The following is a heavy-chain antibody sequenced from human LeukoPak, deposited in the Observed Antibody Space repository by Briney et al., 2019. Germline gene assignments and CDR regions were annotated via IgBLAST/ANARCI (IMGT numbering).Heavy chain of an antibody. V-gene: IGHV3-7*04. J-gene: IGHJ4*02. CDR3: ARDGSGTGLSLDH. CDR1: GFDIRDYY. Sequence: GGSLRLSCEASGFDIRDYYMSWVRQAPGQGLKWLSDIRHDGSNVYNVDLVRGRFTISRDIGKNSLFLQMNSLKDEDTAVYYCARDGSGTGLSLDHWGQGTLVSV. CDR2: IRHDGSNV. D-gene: IGHD3/OR15-3a*01.